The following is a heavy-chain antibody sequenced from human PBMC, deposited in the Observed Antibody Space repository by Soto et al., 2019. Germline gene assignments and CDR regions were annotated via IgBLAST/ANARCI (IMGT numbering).Heavy chain of an antibody. V-gene: IGHV3-11*01. J-gene: IGHJ6*02. Sequence: GGSLRLSCAASGFTFSDYYMSWIRQAPGKGLEWVSYISSSGSTIYYADSVKGRFTISRDNAKNSLYLQMNSLRAEDTAVYYCARAKQWLVRFGMDVWGQGTTVTVSS. CDR2: ISSSGSTI. D-gene: IGHD6-19*01. CDR1: GFTFSDYY. CDR3: ARAKQWLVRFGMDV.